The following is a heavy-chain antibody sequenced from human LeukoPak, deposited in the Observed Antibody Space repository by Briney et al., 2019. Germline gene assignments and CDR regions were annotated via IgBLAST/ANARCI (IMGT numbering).Heavy chain of an antibody. D-gene: IGHD1-7*01. CDR3: SRGRSTTLDY. Sequence: PGRSLRLSCTASGFAFGDYAVSWFRQPPGKGLEWVGFVRSRAFGETTDYAASVKGRFIISRDDSKTIAYLQMNSLKTEDIAVYYCSRGRSTTLDYWGQGTQVTVSS. J-gene: IGHJ4*02. V-gene: IGHV3-49*03. CDR2: VRSRAFGETT. CDR1: GFAFGDYA.